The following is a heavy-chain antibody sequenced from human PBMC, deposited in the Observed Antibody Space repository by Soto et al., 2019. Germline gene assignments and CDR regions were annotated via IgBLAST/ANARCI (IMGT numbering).Heavy chain of an antibody. V-gene: IGHV3-30*03. CDR3: GAGQYFSDY. D-gene: IGHD6-13*01. CDR2: ISYDGSDK. CDR1: GFTFSSYG. Sequence: QVQLVESGGGVVQAGRSLRLSCAASGFTFSSYGMHWVRQAPGKGLEWVALISYDGSDKYYADSVKGRFTISRDNSKNTLYLQMNSLRVEDTAVYYCGAGQYFSDYWGQGTLVTVSS. J-gene: IGHJ4*02.